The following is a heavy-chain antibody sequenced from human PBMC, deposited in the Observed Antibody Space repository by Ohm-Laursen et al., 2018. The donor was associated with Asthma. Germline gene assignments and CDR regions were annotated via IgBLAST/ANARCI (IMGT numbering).Heavy chain of an antibody. CDR1: GFTVSSYY. J-gene: IGHJ4*02. D-gene: IGHD3-3*01. V-gene: IGHV3-66*02. CDR2: IYSDGSI. Sequence: SLRLSCAASGFTVSSYYMSWVRQAPGKGLEWVSVIYSDGSIYYADSVKGRFTISRDNSKNTLYLQMNSLRPDDTAVYYCARDVMEWYLPAFDFWGQGTLVTVSS. CDR3: ARDVMEWYLPAFDF.